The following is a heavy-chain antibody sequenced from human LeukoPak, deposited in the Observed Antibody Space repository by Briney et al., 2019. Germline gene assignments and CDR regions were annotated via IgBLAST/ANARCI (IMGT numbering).Heavy chain of an antibody. D-gene: IGHD1-20*01. CDR2: IYYSGST. J-gene: IGHJ6*02. CDR1: GGSISSYY. CDR3: ARALRARITGTTASVYGMDV. V-gene: IGHV4-59*01. Sequence: SETLSLTCTVSGGSISSYYWSWIRQPPGKGLEWIGYIYYSGSTNYNPSLKSRVTISVDTSKNQFSLKLSSVTAADTAVYYCARALRARITGTTASVYGMDVWGQGTTVAVSS.